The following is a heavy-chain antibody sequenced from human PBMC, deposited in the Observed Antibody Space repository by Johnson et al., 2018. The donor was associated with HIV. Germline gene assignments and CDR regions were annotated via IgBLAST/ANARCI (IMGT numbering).Heavy chain of an antibody. D-gene: IGHD2-8*01. V-gene: IGHV3-20*04. CDR3: ARSVNAGRPFDI. J-gene: IGHJ3*02. CDR2: INWNGGST. Sequence: VHLVESGGGVARPGGSLRLSCAASGFTFDDYGMSWVRQAPGKGLEWVSGINWNGGSTGYADSVKGRFTVSRDNAKNSFYLQMNSLRAEDTAVYYCARSVNAGRPFDIWGQGTLVTVSS. CDR1: GFTFDDYG.